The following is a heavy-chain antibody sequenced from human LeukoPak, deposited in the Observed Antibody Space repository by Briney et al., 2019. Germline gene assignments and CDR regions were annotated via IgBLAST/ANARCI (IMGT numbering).Heavy chain of an antibody. CDR3: ARGWNSYCGGDCCFDY. Sequence: ASVKVSCKASGYTFTSYGISWVRQAPGQGLEWMGWISAYNGNTNYAQKLQGRVTMTTDKSTSTVYMELRSLRSDDTAVYYCARGWNSYCGGDCCFDYWGQGTLVTVSS. V-gene: IGHV1-18*01. D-gene: IGHD2-21*02. J-gene: IGHJ4*02. CDR1: GYTFTSYG. CDR2: ISAYNGNT.